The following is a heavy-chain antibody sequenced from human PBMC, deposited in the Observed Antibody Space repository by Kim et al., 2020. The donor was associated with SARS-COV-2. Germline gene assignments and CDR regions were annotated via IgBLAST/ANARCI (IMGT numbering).Heavy chain of an antibody. J-gene: IGHJ4*02. CDR2: ISYDGSNK. V-gene: IGHV3-30-3*01. CDR3: ASIAARPFDY. CDR1: GFTFSSYA. D-gene: IGHD6-6*01. Sequence: GGSLRLSCAASGFTFSSYAMHWVRQAPGKGLEWVAVISYDGSNKYYADSVKGRFTISRDNSKNTLYLQMNSLRAEDTAVYYCASIAARPFDYWGQGTLVT.